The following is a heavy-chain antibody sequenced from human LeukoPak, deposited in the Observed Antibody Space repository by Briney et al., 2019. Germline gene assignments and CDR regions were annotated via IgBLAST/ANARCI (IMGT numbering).Heavy chain of an antibody. CDR3: ARDRRLLYSGSYYKGKGYAFDI. Sequence: PGGSLRLSCAASGFTFSSYSINWVRQAPGKGLEWVSSISSSSSYIYYADSVKGRFTISRDNAKNSLYLQMNSLRAEDTAVYYCARDRRLLYSGSYYKGKGYAFDIWGQGTMVTVSS. V-gene: IGHV3-21*01. CDR1: GFTFSSYS. D-gene: IGHD1-26*01. CDR2: ISSSSSYI. J-gene: IGHJ3*02.